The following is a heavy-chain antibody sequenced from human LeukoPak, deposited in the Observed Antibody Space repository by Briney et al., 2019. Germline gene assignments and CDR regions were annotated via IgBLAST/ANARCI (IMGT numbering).Heavy chain of an antibody. CDR1: GGSFSGYY. Sequence: SETLSLTCAVYGGSFSGYYWNWIRQPPGKGLEWIGYIYYSGSTNYNPSLKSRVTISVDTSKNQFSLKLSSVTAADTAVYYCARDTRVHYYDSSGPVDYWGQGTLVTVSS. D-gene: IGHD3-22*01. J-gene: IGHJ4*02. V-gene: IGHV4-59*12. CDR2: IYYSGST. CDR3: ARDTRVHYYDSSGPVDY.